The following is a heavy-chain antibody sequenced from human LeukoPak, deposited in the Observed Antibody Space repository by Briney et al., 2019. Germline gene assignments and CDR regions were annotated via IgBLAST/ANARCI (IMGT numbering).Heavy chain of an antibody. V-gene: IGHV4-34*01. CDR3: ARHPHYYFDNTAR. CDR1: GGSFSGYY. J-gene: IGHJ4*02. D-gene: IGHD3-22*01. Sequence: SETLSLTCAVYGGSFSGYYWSWIRQPPGKGLEWIGEINHSGSTNYNPSLKSRVTISVDTSKNQFSLRLSSVTAADTAVYYCARHPHYYFDNTARWGQGTLVTVSS. CDR2: INHSGST.